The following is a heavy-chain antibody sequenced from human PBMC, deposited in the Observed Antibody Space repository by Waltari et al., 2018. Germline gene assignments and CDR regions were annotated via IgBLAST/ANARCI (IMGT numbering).Heavy chain of an antibody. V-gene: IGHV3-30-3*01. CDR2: RSYDGSNK. CDR3: ARDRFGEWELLGVFDY. J-gene: IGHJ4*02. D-gene: IGHD1-26*01. CDR1: GFTFSSYA. Sequence: QVQLVESGGGVVQPGRSLRLSCAASGFTFSSYAMPWVRQAPGKGLEWVAVRSYDGSNKDYADSVKGRFTISRDNSKNTLYLQMNSLRAEDTAVYYCARDRFGEWELLGVFDYWGQGTLVTVSS.